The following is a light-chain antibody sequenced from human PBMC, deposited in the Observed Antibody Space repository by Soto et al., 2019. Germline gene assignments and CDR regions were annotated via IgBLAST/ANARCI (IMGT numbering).Light chain of an antibody. CDR3: QQYGDSSWT. CDR2: GAS. CDR1: QSVTSTY. J-gene: IGKJ1*01. V-gene: IGKV3-20*01. Sequence: EIVLTQAPGSLSLSAVERATLSCRVSQSVTSTYLAWYQQKPGQAPRLLIYGASRRATAIPDRFSGSGSGTDFTLTISRLEPEDFAVYYCQQYGDSSWTFGQGTKVDIK.